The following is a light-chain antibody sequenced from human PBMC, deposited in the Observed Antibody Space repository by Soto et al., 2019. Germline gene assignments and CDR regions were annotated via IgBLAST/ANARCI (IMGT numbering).Light chain of an antibody. Sequence: EIVMTQSPATVSVSPWERATLSCRASQSVSSNLAWYQQKPGQAPRLLIYGASTRATGIPARFGGSGSRTEFTLTISSLQSEDFAVYYCQQYNYWPRTFGQGTRLEIK. CDR2: GAS. CDR1: QSVSSN. CDR3: QQYNYWPRT. V-gene: IGKV3-15*01. J-gene: IGKJ5*01.